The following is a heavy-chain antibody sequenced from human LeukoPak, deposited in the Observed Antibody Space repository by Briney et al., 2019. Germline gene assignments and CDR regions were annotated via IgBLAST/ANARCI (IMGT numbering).Heavy chain of an antibody. J-gene: IGHJ4*02. D-gene: IGHD1-20*01. CDR1: GFTFSRYA. CDR2: ISSNGGST. CDR3: ARDFGLTGKVDY. V-gene: IGHV3-64*01. Sequence: GGSLRLSCAASGFTFSRYAMHWVCQGPGNGLEPVSAISSNGGSTYYANSVKGRFTISRDNSKNTLYLQMGSLRAEDLAVYYCARDFGLTGKVDYWGQGTLVTVSS.